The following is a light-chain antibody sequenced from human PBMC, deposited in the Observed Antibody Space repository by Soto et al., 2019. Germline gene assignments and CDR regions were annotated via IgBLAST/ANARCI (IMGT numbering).Light chain of an antibody. J-gene: IGLJ1*01. CDR3: YSSAGEILYV. CDR2: EGT. CDR1: SSDVGSYNL. V-gene: IGLV2-23*01. Sequence: QYALRPPSSMSAPPGQSITIPCTGTSSDVGSYNLLSWFQQHPGKVPKLLIYEGTKRPSGLSDRFSGSKSGNTASLTISGLQAEDEADYYCYSSAGEILYVFATGTKVTVL.